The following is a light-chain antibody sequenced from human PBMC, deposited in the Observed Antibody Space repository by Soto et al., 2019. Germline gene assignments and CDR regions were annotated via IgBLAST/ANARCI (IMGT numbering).Light chain of an antibody. CDR3: QQRYNWSPT. V-gene: IGKV3-11*01. CDR2: DTS. Sequence: EIVLSPSPAILSLSPGDRAPLSCRASQTVSSFLAWYQQEPGQAPRLLIYDTSNRATDVPARFSASGSGTDFTLPISSLEPEDFAVYFCQQRYNWSPTFGQWTKLEIK. J-gene: IGKJ2*01. CDR1: QTVSSF.